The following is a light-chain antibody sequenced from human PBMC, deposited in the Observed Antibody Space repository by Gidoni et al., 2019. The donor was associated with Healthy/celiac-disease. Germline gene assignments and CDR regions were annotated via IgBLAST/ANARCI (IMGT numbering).Light chain of an antibody. V-gene: IGKV4-1*01. Sequence: DIVMTQSPDSLAVSLGERATINCKSSQSVLYSSNNKNYLAWYPQKPGQPPKLLIYWASTRDSGVPDRFSGSGSGTDFTLTISSLQAEDVAVYYCQQYYSTLFTFGPGTKVDIK. CDR1: QSVLYSSNNKNY. CDR2: WAS. CDR3: QQYYSTLFT. J-gene: IGKJ3*01.